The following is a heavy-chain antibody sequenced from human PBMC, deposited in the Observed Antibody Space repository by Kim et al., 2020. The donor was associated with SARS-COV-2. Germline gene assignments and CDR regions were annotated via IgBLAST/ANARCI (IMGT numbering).Heavy chain of an antibody. Sequence: RFTISRDNAKNSLYLQMNSLRAEDTALYYCAKDIGPYYYDSSGYYGAFDIWGQGTMVTVSS. J-gene: IGHJ3*02. V-gene: IGHV3-9*01. D-gene: IGHD3-22*01. CDR3: AKDIGPYYYDSSGYYGAFDI.